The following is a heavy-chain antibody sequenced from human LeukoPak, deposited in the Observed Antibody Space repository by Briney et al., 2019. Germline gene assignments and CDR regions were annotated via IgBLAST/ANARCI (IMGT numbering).Heavy chain of an antibody. CDR1: GGTFSSYA. Sequence: ASVTVSCTASGGTFSSYAISWVRQAPGQGLEWMGIINPSGGSTSYAQKFQGRVTMTGDTSTSTVYMELSSLRSEDTAVYYCARAGSGSFYCSSTSCPQGGYYYYGMDVWGQGTTDTVSS. J-gene: IGHJ6*02. V-gene: IGHV1-46*01. D-gene: IGHD2-2*01. CDR2: INPSGGST. CDR3: ARAGSGSFYCSSTSCPQGGYYYYGMDV.